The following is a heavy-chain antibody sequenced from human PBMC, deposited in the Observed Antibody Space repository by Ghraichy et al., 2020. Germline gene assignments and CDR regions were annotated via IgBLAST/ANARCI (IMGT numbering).Heavy chain of an antibody. D-gene: IGHD3-22*01. CDR3: ARGAHRDSSGYYYSFYYYGMNV. CDR2: IYYSGST. V-gene: IGHV4-59*01. CDR1: GGSISSYY. J-gene: IGHJ6*02. Sequence: SQTLSLTCTVSGGSISSYYWSWIRQPPGKGLEWIGYIYYSGSTNYNPSLQSRVTISVDTSKNQFSLKLSSVTAADTAVYYCARGAHRDSSGYYYSFYYYGMNVWGQGTTVTVSS.